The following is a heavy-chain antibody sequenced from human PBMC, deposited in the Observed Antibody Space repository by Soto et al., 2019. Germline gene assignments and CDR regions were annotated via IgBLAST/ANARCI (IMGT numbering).Heavy chain of an antibody. V-gene: IGHV1-3*01. D-gene: IGHD3-3*01. CDR3: ARTPVVDFWSGWGRAGGAFGI. Sequence: ALVKVSCKASGYTFTSYGSSWVRQAPGQGIEWMGWINAGNGNTKYSQKFQGRVTITRDTSASTAYRGRSSLRSEDTAVYYCARTPVVDFWSGWGRAGGAFGIWGQGTMVTVSS. CDR1: GYTFTSYG. J-gene: IGHJ3*02. CDR2: INAGNGNT.